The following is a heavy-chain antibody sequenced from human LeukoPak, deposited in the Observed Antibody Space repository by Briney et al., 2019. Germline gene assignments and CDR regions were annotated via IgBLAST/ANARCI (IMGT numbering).Heavy chain of an antibody. CDR2: ISSSGGST. J-gene: IGHJ4*02. CDR1: KFIFSSYW. Sequence: GGSLRLSCAASKFIFSSYWMSWVRQAPGKGLEWVSGISSSGGSTYYADSVKGRFTISRDNSRNTLYLQMNSLRAEDTAVYYCARHLLWFGELSGGFDYWGQGTLVTVSS. V-gene: IGHV3-23*01. D-gene: IGHD3-10*01. CDR3: ARHLLWFGELSGGFDY.